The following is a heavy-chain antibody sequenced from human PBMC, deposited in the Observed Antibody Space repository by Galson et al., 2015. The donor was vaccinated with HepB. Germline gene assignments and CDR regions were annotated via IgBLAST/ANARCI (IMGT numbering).Heavy chain of an antibody. V-gene: IGHV3-23*01. J-gene: IGHJ4*02. CDR3: AKDRRDGYNYPPYYFDY. D-gene: IGHD5-24*01. CDR1: GFTFSSYA. CDR2: ISGSGGST. Sequence: LRLSCAASGFTFSSYAMSWVRQAPGKGLEWVSAISGSGGSTYYADSVKGRFTISRDNSKNTLYLQMNSLRAEDTAVYYCAKDRRDGYNYPPYYFDYWGQGTLVTVSS.